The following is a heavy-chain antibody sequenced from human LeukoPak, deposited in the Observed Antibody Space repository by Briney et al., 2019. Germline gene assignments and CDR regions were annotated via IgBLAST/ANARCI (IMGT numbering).Heavy chain of an antibody. CDR2: IGSVTTYI. V-gene: IGHV3-21*01. J-gene: IGHJ4*02. D-gene: IGHD6-19*01. CDR3: ARAIAVAGPYYFEY. Sequence: GGSLRLSCAASGFTFSYYTMNWVRQAPGKGLEWVSSIGSVTTYIYYTDSVKGRFTISRDNAKNSLYLQMNSLRAEDTAVYYCARAIAVAGPYYFEYWGQGKLVTVSS. CDR1: GFTFSYYT.